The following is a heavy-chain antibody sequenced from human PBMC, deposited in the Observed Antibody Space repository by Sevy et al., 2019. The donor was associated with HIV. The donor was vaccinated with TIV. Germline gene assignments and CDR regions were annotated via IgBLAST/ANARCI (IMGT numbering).Heavy chain of an antibody. Sequence: GGSLRLSCAASGFTFSSYWMSWVRQAPGKGLEWVANIKQDGSEKNYVDPVKGRFTIARDNAKNSLYLQMNRLRADDTAVYYCARDGVMGSYWGQGTLVTVSS. CDR1: GFTFSSYW. CDR2: IKQDGSEK. CDR3: ARDGVMGSY. V-gene: IGHV3-7*01. J-gene: IGHJ4*02. D-gene: IGHD3-16*01.